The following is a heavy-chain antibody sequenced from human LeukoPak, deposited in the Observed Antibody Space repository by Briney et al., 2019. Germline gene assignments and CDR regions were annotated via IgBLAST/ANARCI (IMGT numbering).Heavy chain of an antibody. J-gene: IGHJ4*02. CDR1: GFTFSSYS. CDR2: ISSSSSYI. V-gene: IGHV3-21*01. D-gene: IGHD3-22*01. Sequence: GGSLRLSCAASGFTFSSYSMNWVRQAPGKGLEWVSSISSSSSYIYYADSVKGRFTISRDNAKNSLYLQMNSLRAEDTAVYYCASPYDSSGYYYSNWGQGTLVTVSS. CDR3: ASPYDSSGYYYSN.